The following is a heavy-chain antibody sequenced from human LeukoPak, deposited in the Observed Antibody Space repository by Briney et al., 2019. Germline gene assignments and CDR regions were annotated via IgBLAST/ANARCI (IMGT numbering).Heavy chain of an antibody. CDR3: AREYYDFLTLPYYFDY. V-gene: IGHV4-59*01. CDR2: IHYSGST. CDR1: GGSISSYY. D-gene: IGHD3-9*01. Sequence: PSETLSLTCTVSGGSISSYYWSWIRQSPGKGLEWIGDIHYSGSTTYNPSLKSRVTISVDTSKNQFSLKLSSVTAADTAMYYCAREYYDFLTLPYYFDYWGQGTLVTVSS. J-gene: IGHJ4*02.